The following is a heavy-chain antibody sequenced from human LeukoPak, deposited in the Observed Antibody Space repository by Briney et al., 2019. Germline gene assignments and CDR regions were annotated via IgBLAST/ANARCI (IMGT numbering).Heavy chain of an antibody. CDR2: LYSDGNT. CDR3: ARGVEPLAANTLAY. Sequence: GSLRLSCAASGFTVITNDMTWVRQAPGKGLEWVSVLYSDGNTKYADSVQGRFTISRDNSKNTLYLEMNSLGPDDTAVYYCARGVEPLAANTLAYWGQGTLVTVSS. J-gene: IGHJ4*02. V-gene: IGHV3-53*01. CDR1: GFTVITND. D-gene: IGHD1-14*01.